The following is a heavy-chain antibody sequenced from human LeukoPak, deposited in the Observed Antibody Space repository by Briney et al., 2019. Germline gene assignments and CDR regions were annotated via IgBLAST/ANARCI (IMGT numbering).Heavy chain of an antibody. CDR2: ISGSGGST. CDR3: ARRVGYYDSSGSIHDTFDM. Sequence: SGGSLRLSCAASGFTFSSYAMSWVRQAPGKGLQWVSAISGSGGSTYYADSVKGRFTISRDNPKNTLYLQMDSLRAEDTAVYYCARRVGYYDSSGSIHDTFDMWGQGTMVTVSS. V-gene: IGHV3-23*01. CDR1: GFTFSSYA. D-gene: IGHD3-22*01. J-gene: IGHJ3*02.